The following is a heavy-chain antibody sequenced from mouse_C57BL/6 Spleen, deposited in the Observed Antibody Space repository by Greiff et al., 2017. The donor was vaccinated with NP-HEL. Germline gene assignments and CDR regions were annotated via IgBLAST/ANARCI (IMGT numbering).Heavy chain of an antibody. J-gene: IGHJ2*01. CDR1: GFTFSDYY. Sequence: EVKVVESGGGLVQPGGSLKLSCAASGFTFSDYYMYWVRQTPEKRLEWVAYISNGGGSTYYPDTVKGRFTISRDNAKNTLYLQMSRLKSEDTAMYYCARHGNDGYWDYWGQGTTLTVSS. CDR3: ARHGNDGYWDY. CDR2: ISNGGGST. V-gene: IGHV5-12*01. D-gene: IGHD2-3*01.